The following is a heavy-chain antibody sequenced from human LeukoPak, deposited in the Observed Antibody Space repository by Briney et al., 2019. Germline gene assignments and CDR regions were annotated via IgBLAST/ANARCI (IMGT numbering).Heavy chain of an antibody. D-gene: IGHD1-26*01. CDR1: GGSISSYY. CDR2: IYYSGST. CDR3: ARGRYKYSGSYYAFDI. Sequence: SETLSLTCTVSGGSISSYYWSWIRQPPGKGLEWIGYIYYSGSTNYNPSLKSRVTISVDTSKNQFSLKLSSVTAADTAVYYCARGRYKYSGSYYAFDIWGQGTMVTVSS. J-gene: IGHJ3*02. V-gene: IGHV4-59*01.